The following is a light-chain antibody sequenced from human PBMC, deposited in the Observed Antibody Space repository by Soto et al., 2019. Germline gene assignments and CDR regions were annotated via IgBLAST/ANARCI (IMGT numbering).Light chain of an antibody. Sequence: EIVMTQSPATLSVSPGERAALSCRASQSISSNLAWYQQKPGQAPRLLIYGASTRATGIPARFSGSGSGTEFTLTISSLQSEDFAVYYCQQYHKWPITFGQGTRREI. CDR2: GAS. CDR3: QQYHKWPIT. J-gene: IGKJ5*01. V-gene: IGKV3-15*01. CDR1: QSISSN.